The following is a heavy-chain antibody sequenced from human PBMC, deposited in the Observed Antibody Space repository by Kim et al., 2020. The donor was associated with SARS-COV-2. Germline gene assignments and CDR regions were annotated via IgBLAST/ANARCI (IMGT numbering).Heavy chain of an antibody. D-gene: IGHD3-9*01. CDR3: ARDQYYDILTGYSYYYYYGMDV. CDR2: IKQDGSEK. CDR1: GFTFSSYW. Sequence: GGSLRLSCAASGFTFSSYWMSWVRQAPGKGLEWVANIKQDGSEKYYVDSVKGRFTISRDNAKNSLYLQMNSLRAEDTAVYYCARDQYYDILTGYSYYYYYGMDVWGQGTTVTVSS. V-gene: IGHV3-7*03. J-gene: IGHJ6*02.